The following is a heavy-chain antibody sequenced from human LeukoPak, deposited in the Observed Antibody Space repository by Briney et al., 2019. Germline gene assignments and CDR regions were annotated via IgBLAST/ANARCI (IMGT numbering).Heavy chain of an antibody. CDR3: ARDAYCSSTSCYYFDY. D-gene: IGHD2-2*01. Sequence: ASVKVSCKASGYTFTSYYMHWVRQAPGQGLEWMGVINPSGGTTSYAQNFQGRVTMTRDTSTSTVYMELSSLRSEDTAVYYCARDAYCSSTSCYYFDYWGQGTLVTVSS. CDR1: GYTFTSYY. J-gene: IGHJ4*02. V-gene: IGHV1-46*01. CDR2: INPSGGTT.